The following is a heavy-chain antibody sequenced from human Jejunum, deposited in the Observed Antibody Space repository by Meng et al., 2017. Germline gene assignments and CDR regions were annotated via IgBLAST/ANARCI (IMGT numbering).Heavy chain of an antibody. CDR3: AHRQNSCFDY. D-gene: IGHD2-2*01. V-gene: IGHV2-5*01. CDR1: GFSLSTSGVA. Sequence: QITLKESGPTLVKPTQPLTLTCTFSGFSLSTSGVAVGWIRQPPGKALEWLALIYGNDDKRYSPSLKSRLTITKDTSKNQVVLTMTNVDPVDTATYYCAHRQNSCFDYWGQGALVTVSS. CDR2: IYGNDDK. J-gene: IGHJ4*02.